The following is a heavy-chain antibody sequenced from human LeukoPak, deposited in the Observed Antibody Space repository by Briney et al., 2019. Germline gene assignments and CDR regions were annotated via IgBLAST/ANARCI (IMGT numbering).Heavy chain of an antibody. V-gene: IGHV3-11*06. D-gene: IGHD3-22*01. CDR2: ISGSSSYI. CDR1: GFTFSDYY. CDR3: ARVRDSSGYYPHTLDY. J-gene: IGHJ4*02. Sequence: PGGSLRLSCAASGFTFSDYYMSWIRQAPGKGLEWVSSISGSSSYIYYADSVKGRFTISRDNAKNLLYLQMNSLRAEDTAVYYCARVRDSSGYYPHTLDYWGQGTLVTVSS.